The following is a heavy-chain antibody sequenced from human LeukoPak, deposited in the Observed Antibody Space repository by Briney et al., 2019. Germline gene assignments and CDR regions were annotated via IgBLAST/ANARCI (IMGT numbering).Heavy chain of an antibody. Sequence: SETLSLTCSVSGGSISSYYWSWIRQPPGKGLEWIGYMYYSGSTNYNPSLKSRVTISVDKSKNQFSLKLSSVTAADTAVYYCARASWDSSGWYNRPLHWGQGTLVTVSS. CDR1: GGSISSYY. V-gene: IGHV4-59*12. CDR3: ARASWDSSGWYNRPLH. D-gene: IGHD6-19*01. CDR2: MYYSGST. J-gene: IGHJ1*01.